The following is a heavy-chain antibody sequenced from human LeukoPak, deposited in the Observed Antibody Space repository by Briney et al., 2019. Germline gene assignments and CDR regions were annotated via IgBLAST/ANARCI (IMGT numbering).Heavy chain of an antibody. J-gene: IGHJ3*02. V-gene: IGHV4-34*01. D-gene: IGHD3-9*01. CDR3: ARGLRYFGCSDI. CDR2: INHSGST. CDR1: GGSFSGYY. Sequence: SETLSLTCAVYGGSFSGYYWSWIRQPPGKGLEWIGEINHSGSTNYNPSLKSRVTISVDTSKNQFSLKLSSVTAADTAVYYCARGLRYFGCSDIWGQGTMVTVSS.